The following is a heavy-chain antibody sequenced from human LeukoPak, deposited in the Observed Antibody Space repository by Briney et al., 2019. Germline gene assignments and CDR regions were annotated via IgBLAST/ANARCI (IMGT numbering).Heavy chain of an antibody. D-gene: IGHD4-11*01. CDR2: IWYDGSNK. J-gene: IGHJ4*02. CDR3: AKSLDYSNSFDY. CDR1: GFTFSSYG. V-gene: IGHV3-33*06. Sequence: GRSLRLSCAASGFTFSSYGMHWGPQGPGKGLEWVAIIWYDGSNKYYADSVKGRFTISRDNSKNTLYLQMNSLRAEDTAVYYCAKSLDYSNSFDYWGQGTLVTVSS.